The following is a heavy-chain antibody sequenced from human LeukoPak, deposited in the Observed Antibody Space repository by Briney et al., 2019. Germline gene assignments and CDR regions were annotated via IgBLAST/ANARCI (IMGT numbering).Heavy chain of an antibody. Sequence: GGSLRLSCAASGFTFSSYAMHWVRQAPGKGLEYVSAIGSNGGSTYYANSVKGRFTISRDNSKTTLYLQMGSLRAEDMAVYYCARDGSSSSEVWYFDLWGRGTLVTVSS. V-gene: IGHV3-64*01. CDR1: GFTFSSYA. CDR3: ARDGSSSSEVWYFDL. D-gene: IGHD6-6*01. J-gene: IGHJ2*01. CDR2: IGSNGGST.